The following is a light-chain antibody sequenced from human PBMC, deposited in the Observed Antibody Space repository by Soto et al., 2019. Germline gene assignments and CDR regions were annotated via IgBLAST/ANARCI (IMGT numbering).Light chain of an antibody. V-gene: IGLV2-14*01. CDR3: SSYTNTDTPV. Sequence: QSALTQPASVSGSPGQSITISCRGTSSDVGSYNYVSWYQQYPGKAPKLIIYEVTKRPSGVSNRFSGSKSGSTASLTISGLQVADEADYHCSSYTNTDTPVFGGGTKLTVL. J-gene: IGLJ2*01. CDR1: SSDVGSYNY. CDR2: EVT.